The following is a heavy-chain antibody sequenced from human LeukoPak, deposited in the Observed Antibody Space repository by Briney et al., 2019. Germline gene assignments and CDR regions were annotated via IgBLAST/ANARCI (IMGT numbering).Heavy chain of an antibody. V-gene: IGHV1-46*01. D-gene: IGHD6-13*01. J-gene: IGHJ4*02. Sequence: ASVKVSCKASGYTFTSYYMHWVRQAPGQGLEWMGLINPSGGNTRYAQKFQGRVTMTRDTSTTTVYMELSSLRSEDTAVYYCAKDALAAAGCFDYWGQGTLVTVSS. CDR3: AKDALAAAGCFDY. CDR2: INPSGGNT. CDR1: GYTFTSYY.